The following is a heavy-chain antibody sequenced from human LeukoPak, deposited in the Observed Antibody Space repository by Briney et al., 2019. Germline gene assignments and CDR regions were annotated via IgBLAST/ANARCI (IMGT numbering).Heavy chain of an antibody. CDR1: GFTFKDKW. CDR2: IKSRREGLTT. CDR3: TTEPRY. V-gene: IGHV3-15*01. J-gene: IGHJ4*02. Sequence: PGGSLRLSCTASGFTFKDKWMGWVRQAPGKGLEWLGRIKSRREGLTTDYTAPVKGRFTISRDDSRNTLYLQMNSLESDDPGTYYCTTEPRYWGQGTLVTVS.